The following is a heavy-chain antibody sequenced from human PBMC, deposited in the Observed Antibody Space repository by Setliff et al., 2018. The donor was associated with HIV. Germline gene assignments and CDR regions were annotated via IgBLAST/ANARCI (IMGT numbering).Heavy chain of an antibody. Sequence: NPSETLSLTCTVSGGSISGSSYYWGWIRQPPGKGLEWIGTIYYSGSTYNNPSLKSRVTISVDTSKNQFSLRLRSVIAADTAVYYCARDRYDSSGLNWFDPWGQGTLVTVSS. J-gene: IGHJ5*02. CDR3: ARDRYDSSGLNWFDP. V-gene: IGHV4-39*02. D-gene: IGHD3-22*01. CDR1: GGSISGSSYY. CDR2: IYYSGST.